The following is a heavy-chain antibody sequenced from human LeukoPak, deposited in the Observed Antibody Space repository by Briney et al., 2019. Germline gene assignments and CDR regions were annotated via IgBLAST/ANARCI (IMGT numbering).Heavy chain of an antibody. D-gene: IGHD3-10*01. CDR1: GFTFSSYG. CDR2: IRYDGSNK. CDR3: ARGYYYGSGSYWLMYYFDY. V-gene: IGHV3-30*02. J-gene: IGHJ4*02. Sequence: TGGSLRLSCAAFGFTFSSYGMHWVRQAPGKGLEWVAFIRYDGSNKYYADSVKGRFTISRDNAKNSLYLQMNSLRAEDTAVYYWARGYYYGSGSYWLMYYFDYWGQGTLVTVSS.